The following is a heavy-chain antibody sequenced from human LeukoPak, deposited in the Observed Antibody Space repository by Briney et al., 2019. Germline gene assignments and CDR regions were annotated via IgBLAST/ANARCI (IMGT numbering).Heavy chain of an antibody. Sequence: PGRSLRLSCAASGFTFSSYGMHWVRQAPGKGLEWVAVIPYDGSNKYYADSVKGRFTISRDNSKNTLYLQMNGLRAEDTAVYYCAKDRNAVTTRIPDYWRQGTLVTVSS. V-gene: IGHV3-30*18. CDR1: GFTFSSYG. CDR2: IPYDGSNK. D-gene: IGHD4-17*01. J-gene: IGHJ4*02. CDR3: AKDRNAVTTRIPDY.